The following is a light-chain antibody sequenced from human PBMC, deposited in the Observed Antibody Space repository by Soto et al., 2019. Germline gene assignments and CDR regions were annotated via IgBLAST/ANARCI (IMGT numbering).Light chain of an antibody. J-gene: IGKJ1*01. CDR1: QSVSSN. Sequence: EIVMTQSPATLSVSPGERATLSCRASQSVSSNLAWYQQKPGQAPRLLIYGASTRSTGIPARFSGSGSGTEFTLTISSLLSEDCAVYYCQHYNNWRGTFGQGTKVEIK. CDR3: QHYNNWRGT. V-gene: IGKV3-15*01. CDR2: GAS.